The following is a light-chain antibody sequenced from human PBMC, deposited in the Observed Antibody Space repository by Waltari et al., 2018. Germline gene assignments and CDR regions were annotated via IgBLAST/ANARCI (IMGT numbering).Light chain of an antibody. CDR2: DVS. V-gene: IGLV2-14*03. J-gene: IGLJ3*02. Sequence: HQQPGKAPKRLIYDVSYRPSWVSYRVSGSRSSNTASLTSSGLQAEDEADYYCSSYITTNTLELFGGGTSLTVL. CDR3: SSYITTNTLEL.